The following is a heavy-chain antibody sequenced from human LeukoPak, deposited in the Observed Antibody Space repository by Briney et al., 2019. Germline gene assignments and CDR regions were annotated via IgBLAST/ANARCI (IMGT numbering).Heavy chain of an antibody. Sequence: AAVNVSCKSSGYTFTSYYMHWVRQAPAQGLEWMGIINPGGGTTSYAQKFQGRVTMTRDTSTSTVYMELSRLRSEDTAVYYCAKGELELPDYWGQGTLVTVSS. V-gene: IGHV1-46*01. CDR2: INPGGGTT. D-gene: IGHD1-7*01. CDR1: GYTFTSYY. J-gene: IGHJ4*02. CDR3: AKGELELPDY.